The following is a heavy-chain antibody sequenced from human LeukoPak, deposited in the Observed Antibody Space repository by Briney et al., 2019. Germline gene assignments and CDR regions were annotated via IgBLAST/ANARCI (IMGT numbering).Heavy chain of an antibody. V-gene: IGHV1-2*02. Sequence: ASVKVSCKASGYTFTGYYMHWVRQAPVQGLEWMGWINPNSGGTNYAQKFQDRVTMTRGTSISTAYMELGNLRSDDTAVYYCARVLVPAGGGVVDYWGQGTLVTVSS. CDR1: GYTFTGYY. J-gene: IGHJ4*02. CDR3: ARVLVPAGGGVVDY. D-gene: IGHD3-16*01. CDR2: INPNSGGT.